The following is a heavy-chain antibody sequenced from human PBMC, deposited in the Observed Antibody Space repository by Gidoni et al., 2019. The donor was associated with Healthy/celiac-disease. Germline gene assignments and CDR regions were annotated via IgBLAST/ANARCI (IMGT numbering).Heavy chain of an antibody. CDR2: IKSKTDGGTT. J-gene: IGHJ4*02. CDR1: GFTFSNAW. V-gene: IGHV3-15*01. Sequence: EVQLVESGGGLVKPGGSLRLSCAASGFTFSNAWMSWVRQAPGKGLEWVGRIKSKTDGGTTDYAAPVKGRFTISRDDSKNTLYLQMNSLKTEDTAVYYCTCYYDSSGYYYWGQGTLVTVSS. D-gene: IGHD3-22*01. CDR3: TCYYDSSGYYY.